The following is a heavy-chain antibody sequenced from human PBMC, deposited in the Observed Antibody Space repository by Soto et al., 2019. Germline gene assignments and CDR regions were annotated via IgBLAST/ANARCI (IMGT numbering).Heavy chain of an antibody. Sequence: ASVKVSCKASGGTFSSYAMSWVRQAPGKGLEWVSAISGSGGSTYYADSVKGRFPISRDNSKNTLYLQMNSLRAEDTAVYYCAKDRGSYLVVWFDPWGQGTLVTVSS. CDR1: GGTFSSYA. J-gene: IGHJ5*02. D-gene: IGHD1-26*01. CDR2: ISGSGGST. CDR3: AKDRGSYLVVWFDP. V-gene: IGHV3-23*01.